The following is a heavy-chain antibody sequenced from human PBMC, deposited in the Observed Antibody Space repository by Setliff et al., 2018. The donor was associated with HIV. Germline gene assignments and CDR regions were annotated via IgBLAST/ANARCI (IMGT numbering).Heavy chain of an antibody. Sequence: ETLSLTCAVSGYSISSGYFWGWIRQPPGKGLEWIGSLYHSGTNFYNPSLKSRVTISLDTSTNRFSLKLKSVTAADTAIYFCARGKGGLVGPAEFDYWGPGTLVTVSS. J-gene: IGHJ4*02. CDR3: ARGKGGLVGPAEFDY. D-gene: IGHD1-26*01. CDR1: GYSISSGYF. CDR2: LYHSGTN. V-gene: IGHV4-38-2*01.